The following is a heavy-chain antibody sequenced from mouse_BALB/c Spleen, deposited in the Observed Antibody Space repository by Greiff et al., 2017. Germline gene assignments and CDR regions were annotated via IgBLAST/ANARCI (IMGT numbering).Heavy chain of an antibody. Sequence: QVQLQQSGPGLVAPSQSLSITCTVSGFSLTSYGVHWVRQPPGKGLEWLGVIWAGGSTNYNSALMSRLSISKDNSKSQVFLKMNSLQTDDTAMYYCARGVTTNGWYFDYWGQGTTLTVSS. J-gene: IGHJ2*01. V-gene: IGHV2-9*02. CDR2: IWAGGST. CDR3: ARGVTTNGWYFDY. D-gene: IGHD2-3*01. CDR1: GFSLTSYG.